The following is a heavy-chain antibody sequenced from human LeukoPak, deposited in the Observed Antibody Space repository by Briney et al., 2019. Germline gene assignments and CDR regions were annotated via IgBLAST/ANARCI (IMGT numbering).Heavy chain of an antibody. CDR1: GFTFSSYA. J-gene: IGHJ6*02. D-gene: IGHD2-15*01. Sequence: KPGGSLRLSCAASGFTFSSYAMHWVRQAPGKGLEWVAVISYDGSNKYYADSVKGRSTISRDNSKNTLYLQMNSLRAEDTAVYYCARDSYGCSGGSCYFTYYYYYGMDVWGQGTTVTVSS. V-gene: IGHV3-30-3*01. CDR3: ARDSYGCSGGSCYFTYYYYYGMDV. CDR2: ISYDGSNK.